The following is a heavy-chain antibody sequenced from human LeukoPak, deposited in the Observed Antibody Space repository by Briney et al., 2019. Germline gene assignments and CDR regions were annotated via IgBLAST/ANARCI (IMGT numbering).Heavy chain of an antibody. CDR2: ITPIFGTA. J-gene: IGHJ6*04. CDR1: GXTFSXYX. Sequence: GXTFSXYXXSWVXQAPGQGLEWMGGITPIFGTANYAQKFQGRVTITADESTGTAYMELSSLRSEDTAVYYCAREAAAADAYYYYGMDVWGKGTTVTVSS. V-gene: IGHV1-69*01. CDR3: AREAAAADAYYYYGMDV. D-gene: IGHD6-13*01.